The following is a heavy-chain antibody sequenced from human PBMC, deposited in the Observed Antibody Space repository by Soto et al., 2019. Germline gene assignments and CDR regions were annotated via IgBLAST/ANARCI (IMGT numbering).Heavy chain of an antibody. D-gene: IGHD3-10*01. CDR1: GFTFSSYS. Sequence: GSLSVSFAASGFTFSSYSMNWVRQAPGTGLEWVSYISSSSSTIYYADYVKVRFTISRDNAKNSLYLQMNSLRDEDTDVYYCARDDYGELDYDYYGMDVWGQGSTDGVTS. J-gene: IGHJ6*02. CDR3: ARDDYGELDYDYYGMDV. V-gene: IGHV3-48*02. CDR2: ISSSSSTI.